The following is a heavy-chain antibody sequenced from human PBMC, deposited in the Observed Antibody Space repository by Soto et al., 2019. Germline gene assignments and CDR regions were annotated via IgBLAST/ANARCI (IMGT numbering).Heavy chain of an antibody. CDR2: IIPIFGTA. CDR3: ATGGLIVATITRFDP. V-gene: IGHV1-69*01. CDR1: VGTFSSYA. D-gene: IGHD5-12*01. J-gene: IGHJ5*02. Sequence: QVQLVQSGAEVTKPGSSVKVSCKASVGTFSSYAITWVRQAPGQGHEWMGGIIPIFGTANYAQKFQGRVTITADESTSTANMELSSLRSEDTAVYYCATGGLIVATITRFDPWGQGTLVTVSS.